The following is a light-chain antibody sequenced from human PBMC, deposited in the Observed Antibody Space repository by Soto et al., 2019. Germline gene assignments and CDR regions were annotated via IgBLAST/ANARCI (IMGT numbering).Light chain of an antibody. V-gene: IGLV2-14*01. CDR1: SSDVGDYNS. J-gene: IGLJ2*01. CDR2: EVS. CDR3: SSYINTNTLV. Sequence: QSVLTQPASVSGSPGQSIAISCTGTSSDVGDYNSVSWYQQHPGKVPKLVIFEVSNRPSGVSNRFSGSKSGNTASLTISGLQAEDEADYFCSSYINTNTLVFGGGTKLTV.